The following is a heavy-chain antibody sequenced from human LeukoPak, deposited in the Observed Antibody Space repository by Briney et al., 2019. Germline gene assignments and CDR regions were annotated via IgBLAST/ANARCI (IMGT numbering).Heavy chain of an antibody. D-gene: IGHD6-6*01. V-gene: IGHV3-48*04. CDR2: ISSSGSTI. CDR1: GFTFSSYA. Sequence: GRSLRLSCAASGFTFSSYAIHWVRQAPGKGLEWVSYISSSGSTIYYADSVKGRFTISRDNAKNSLYLQMNSLRAEDTAVYYCASLGWAARRVDYWGQGTLVTVSS. J-gene: IGHJ4*02. CDR3: ASLGWAARRVDY.